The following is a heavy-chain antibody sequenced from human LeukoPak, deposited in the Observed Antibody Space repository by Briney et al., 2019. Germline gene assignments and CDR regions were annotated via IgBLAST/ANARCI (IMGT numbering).Heavy chain of an antibody. J-gene: IGHJ4*02. Sequence: APVKVSCKTSGYTFTSSGITWVRQAPGQGLEWMGWISTYNGYSKYAQNLQGRVTVTADTSTTTAYMELSSLRSDDTAVYYCAKNSSGGYSDYWGQGTLVTVSS. V-gene: IGHV1-18*01. D-gene: IGHD6-19*01. CDR2: ISTYNGYS. CDR1: GYTFTSSG. CDR3: AKNSSGGYSDY.